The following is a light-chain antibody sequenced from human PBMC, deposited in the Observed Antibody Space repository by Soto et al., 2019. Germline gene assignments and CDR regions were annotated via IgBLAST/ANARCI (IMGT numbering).Light chain of an antibody. V-gene: IGLV1-44*01. CDR2: SSN. Sequence: QSVLTQPPSASGTPGQRVTISCSGSSSNIGTNTVNWYQQLPGTAPKLLIYSSNQRPSGVPDRLSGSKSGTSASLAISGLQSEDEADYYCAAWDGSLNGPVFGTGTKVTVL. J-gene: IGLJ1*01. CDR1: SSNIGTNT. CDR3: AAWDGSLNGPV.